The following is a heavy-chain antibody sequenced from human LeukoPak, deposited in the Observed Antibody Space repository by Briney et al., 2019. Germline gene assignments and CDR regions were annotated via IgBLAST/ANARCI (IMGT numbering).Heavy chain of an antibody. Sequence: GGSLRLSCAASGFTFSSYGMHWVRQAPGKGLEWVAVIWYDGSNKYYADSVKGRFTISRDNSKDTLFLQMHSLRPGDTAVYYCVREDTPATANYWGQGTLVTISS. CDR2: IWYDGSNK. J-gene: IGHJ4*02. CDR3: VREDTPATANY. D-gene: IGHD2-21*02. CDR1: GFTFSSYG. V-gene: IGHV3-33*01.